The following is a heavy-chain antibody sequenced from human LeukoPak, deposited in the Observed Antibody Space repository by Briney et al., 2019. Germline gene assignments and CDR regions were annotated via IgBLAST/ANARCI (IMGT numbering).Heavy chain of an antibody. D-gene: IGHD2-8*01. CDR1: SFTFSKYW. CDR3: ARDLAGVDDY. Sequence: GGSLRLSCAASSFTFSKYWFQWVRQAPGKGLDWVSRIDTNGRTTDYAGSVKGRFTISRDNAKNTLFLEMNSLRAEDTAVYYCARDLAGVDDYWGQGTLVTVSS. CDR2: IDTNGRTT. V-gene: IGHV3-74*01. J-gene: IGHJ4*02.